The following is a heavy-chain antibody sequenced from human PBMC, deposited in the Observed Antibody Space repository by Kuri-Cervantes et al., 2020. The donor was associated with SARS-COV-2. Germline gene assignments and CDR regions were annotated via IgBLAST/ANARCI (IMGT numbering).Heavy chain of an antibody. CDR2: IYYSGST. CDR3: ARALGGSRIVPNAFDI. CDR1: GGSVSSGSYY. Sequence: SETLSLTCTVSGGSVSSGSYYWSWIRQPPGKGLEWIGYIYYSGSTNYNPSLKSRVTISVDTSKNQFSLKLSSVTAADTAVYYCARALGGSRIVPNAFDIWGQGTMVTVSS. V-gene: IGHV4-61*01. D-gene: IGHD2-15*01. J-gene: IGHJ3*02.